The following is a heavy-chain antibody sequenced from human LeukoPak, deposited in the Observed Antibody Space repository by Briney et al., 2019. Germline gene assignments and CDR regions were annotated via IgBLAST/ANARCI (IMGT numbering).Heavy chain of an antibody. D-gene: IGHD3-3*01. Sequence: GGSLRLSCAASGFTFSSYSMNSVRQAPGKGLEWVSYISSSSSTIYYADSVKGRFTISRDNAKNSLYLQMNSLRAEDTAVYYCGRDSSYFYSGYYTGIYYLDHPGQGTLVTVSS. CDR3: GRDSSYFYSGYYTGIYYLDH. CDR2: ISSSSSTI. CDR1: GFTFSSYS. V-gene: IGHV3-48*01. J-gene: IGHJ4*02.